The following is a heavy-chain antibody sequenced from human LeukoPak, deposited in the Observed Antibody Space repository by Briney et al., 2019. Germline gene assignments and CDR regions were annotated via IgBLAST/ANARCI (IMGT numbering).Heavy chain of an antibody. CDR2: IFSSGST. D-gene: IGHD3-22*01. J-gene: IGHJ3*02. CDR3: AKSNGYGLIDI. V-gene: IGHV4-39*07. Sequence: SETLSLTCTVSSGSISTSNYYWGWVRQPPGKALEWIGNIFSSGSTYYSPSLKSRVTISLDTSRNQFSLKLNSVNAADTAVYYCAKSNGYGLIDIGGQGTMVTVSS. CDR1: SGSISTSNYY.